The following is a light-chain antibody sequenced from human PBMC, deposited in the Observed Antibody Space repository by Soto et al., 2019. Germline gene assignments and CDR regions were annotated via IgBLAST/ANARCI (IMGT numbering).Light chain of an antibody. Sequence: QSVLTQPASVSGSPGQSITISCTGTSSDVGGYKYVSWYQQHPGKAPKLIIYDVSDRPSGISNRFSGSKSGNKASLTISGLQAEDEAAYYCSSYTSRSTLFGPGTKVTVL. CDR3: SSYTSRSTL. V-gene: IGLV2-14*01. CDR1: SSDVGGYKY. CDR2: DVS. J-gene: IGLJ1*01.